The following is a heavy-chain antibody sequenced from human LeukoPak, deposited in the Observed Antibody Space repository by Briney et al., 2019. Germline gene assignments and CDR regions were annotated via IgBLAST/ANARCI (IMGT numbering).Heavy chain of an antibody. V-gene: IGHV3-7*05. D-gene: IGHD3-22*01. CDR2: INQDGSER. CDR1: GFTFSTYW. J-gene: IGHJ5*02. Sequence: GGSLRLSCAASGFTFSTYWMSWVRQAPGKGLEWVANINQDGSERYYVDSVKGRFTISRDNAKNSLYLQMNRLGAEDTAVYYCARGTYYYDTWGQGTLVTVSS. CDR3: ARGTYYYDT.